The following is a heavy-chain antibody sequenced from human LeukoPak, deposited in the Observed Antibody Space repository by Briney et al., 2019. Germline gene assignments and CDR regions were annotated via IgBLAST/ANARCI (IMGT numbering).Heavy chain of an antibody. V-gene: IGHV3-23*01. CDR1: GFSFSSYA. CDR3: ARETMTAIQTIDY. Sequence: GGSLRLSCAASGFSFSSYAMSWVRQAPGKGLEWVSGINGRGDSTVYADSVKGRFTISRDNSKNTLYLQMNSLRAEDTAVYYCARETMTAIQTIDYWGQGTLVTVSS. J-gene: IGHJ4*02. D-gene: IGHD2-21*02. CDR2: INGRGDST.